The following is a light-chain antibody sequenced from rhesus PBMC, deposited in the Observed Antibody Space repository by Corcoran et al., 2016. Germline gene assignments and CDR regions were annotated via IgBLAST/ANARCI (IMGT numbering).Light chain of an antibody. J-gene: IGKJ4*01. CDR1: QSVSSS. V-gene: IGKV3-35*01. CDR3: QQYSNWPLT. CDR2: DAS. Sequence: EIVLTQSPATLSLSPGERATLSCRASQSVSSSLAWYQQKPGQAPRLLIYDASSRATGIPDRSRGSGSGTDFTLTISSLEPEDVGVYYCQQYSNWPLTFGGGTKVELK.